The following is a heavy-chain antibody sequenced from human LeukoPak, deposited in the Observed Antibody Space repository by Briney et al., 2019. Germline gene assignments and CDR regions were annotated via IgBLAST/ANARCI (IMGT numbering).Heavy chain of an antibody. CDR2: ISYDGSNK. D-gene: IGHD2-15*01. V-gene: IGHV3-30*18. Sequence: GGSLRLSCAASGFTFSSYGMHWVRQAPGKGLEWVAVISYDGSNKYYADSVKGRSTISRDNSKNTLYLQMNSLRAEDTAVYYCAKDRQSRWLGSRTDYWGQGTLVTVSS. J-gene: IGHJ4*02. CDR1: GFTFSSYG. CDR3: AKDRQSRWLGSRTDY.